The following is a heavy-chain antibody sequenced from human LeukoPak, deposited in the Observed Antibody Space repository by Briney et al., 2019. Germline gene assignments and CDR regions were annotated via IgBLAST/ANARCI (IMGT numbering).Heavy chain of an antibody. CDR2: ISWNSGSI. J-gene: IGHJ4*02. CDR1: GFTFDDYA. D-gene: IGHD6-19*01. V-gene: IGHV3-9*01. Sequence: GGSLRLSCAASGFTFDDYAMHWVRQAPGKGLEWVSGISWNSGSIGYADSVKGRFTISRDNAKNSLYLQMNSLRAEDTALYYCAKGRYSSGWYYFDYWGQGTLVTVSS. CDR3: AKGRYSSGWYYFDY.